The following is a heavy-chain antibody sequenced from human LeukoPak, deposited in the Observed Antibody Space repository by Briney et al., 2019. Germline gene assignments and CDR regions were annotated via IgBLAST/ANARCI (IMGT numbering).Heavy chain of an antibody. CDR3: ARESYWYGSAH. CDR1: GFTFSSYG. Sequence: GGTLRLSCAASGFTFSSYGMSWVRRAPGKGLEWVSAISGSGGSTYYADSVKGRFTISRDNSKNTLYLQMNSLRAEDTAVYYCARESYWYGSAHWGQGTLVTVSS. V-gene: IGHV3-23*01. D-gene: IGHD3-16*01. J-gene: IGHJ4*02. CDR2: ISGSGGST.